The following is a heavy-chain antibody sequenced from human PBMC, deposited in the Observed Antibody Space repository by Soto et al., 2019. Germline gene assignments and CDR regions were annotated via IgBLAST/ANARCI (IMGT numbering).Heavy chain of an antibody. V-gene: IGHV1-18*01. D-gene: IGHD3-3*01. CDR2: ISAYNGNT. J-gene: IGHJ5*02. CDR1: GYTFTSYG. CDR3: ARGLPYYDFWSGYWSNWFDP. Sequence: ASVKVSCKASGYTFTSYGISWVRQAPGQGLEWMGWISAYNGNTNYAQKLQGRVTMTTDTSTSTAYMELRSLRSDDTAVYYCARGLPYYDFWSGYWSNWFDPWGQGTLVTVSS.